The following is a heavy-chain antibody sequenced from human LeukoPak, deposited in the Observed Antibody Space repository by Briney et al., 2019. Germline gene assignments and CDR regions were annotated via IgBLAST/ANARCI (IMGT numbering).Heavy chain of an antibody. CDR3: AKARLSTGWAYNDY. Sequence: GGSLRLSCAASGSTFVNYAMSWVRQAPGKGLEWVSAVVGNGGTTFYADSVKGRFTISRDNSKNTVYLQINSLRGEDTAVYYCAKARLSTGWAYNDYWGQGALVTVSS. D-gene: IGHD6-19*01. V-gene: IGHV3-23*01. CDR1: GSTFVNYA. J-gene: IGHJ4*02. CDR2: VVGNGGTT.